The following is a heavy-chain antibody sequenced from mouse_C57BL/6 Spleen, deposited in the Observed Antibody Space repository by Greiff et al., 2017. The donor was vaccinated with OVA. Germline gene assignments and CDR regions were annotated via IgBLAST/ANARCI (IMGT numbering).Heavy chain of an antibody. Sequence: QVQLKQPGAELVRPGSSVKLSCKASGYTFTSYWMHWVKQRPIQGLEWIGNIDPSDSETHYNQKFKDKATLTVDKSSSTAYMQLSSLTSEDSAVYSCARSEDYSNYDWYFDVWGTGTTVTVSS. D-gene: IGHD2-5*01. CDR3: ARSEDYSNYDWYFDV. CDR2: IDPSDSET. V-gene: IGHV1-52*01. CDR1: GYTFTSYW. J-gene: IGHJ1*03.